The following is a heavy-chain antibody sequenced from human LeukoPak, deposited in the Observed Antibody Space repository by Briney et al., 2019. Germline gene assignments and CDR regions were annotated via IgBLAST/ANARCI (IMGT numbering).Heavy chain of an antibody. CDR2: IYYSGST. Sequence: AETLSLTCTVSGGSISSSSYYWGWIRQPPGKGLEWIGSIYYSGSTYYNPSLKSRVTISVDTFKNQFSLKLSSVTAADTAVYYCARDRMTGYCSSTSCYEGGYNWFDLWGQGTLVTVSS. D-gene: IGHD2-2*01. J-gene: IGHJ5*02. CDR1: GGSISSSSYY. V-gene: IGHV4-39*07. CDR3: ARDRMTGYCSSTSCYEGGYNWFDL.